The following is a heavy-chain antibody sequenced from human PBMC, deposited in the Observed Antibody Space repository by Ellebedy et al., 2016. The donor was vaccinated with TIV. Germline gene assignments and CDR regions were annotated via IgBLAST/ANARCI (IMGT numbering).Heavy chain of an antibody. V-gene: IGHV1-69*13. Sequence: ASVKVCCXASGGTFSSYAISWVRQAPGQGLEWMGGIIPIFGTANYAQKFQGRVTITADESTSTAYMELSSLRSEDTAVYYCARAPYCGGDCHNNWFNPWGQGTLVTVSS. CDR1: GGTFSSYA. J-gene: IGHJ5*02. CDR3: ARAPYCGGDCHNNWFNP. D-gene: IGHD2-21*01. CDR2: IIPIFGTA.